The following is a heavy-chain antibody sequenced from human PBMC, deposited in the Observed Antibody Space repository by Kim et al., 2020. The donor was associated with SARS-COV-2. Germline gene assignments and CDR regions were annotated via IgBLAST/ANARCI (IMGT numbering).Heavy chain of an antibody. CDR2: IYHSGST. CDR3: ARDATVTSPEFDY. CDR1: GYSISSGYY. Sequence: SETLSLTCTVSGYSISSGYYWGWIRQPPGKGLEWIGSIYHSGSTYYNPSLKSRVTISVDTSKNQFSLKLSSVTAADTAVYYCARDATVTSPEFDYWGQGTLVTVSS. D-gene: IGHD4-17*01. V-gene: IGHV4-38-2*02. J-gene: IGHJ4*02.